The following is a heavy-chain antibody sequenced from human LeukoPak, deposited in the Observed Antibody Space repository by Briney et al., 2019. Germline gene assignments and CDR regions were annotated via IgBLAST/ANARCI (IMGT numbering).Heavy chain of an antibody. J-gene: IGHJ4*02. CDR2: IRYDGTNK. V-gene: IGHV3-30*02. CDR3: AKDGVPSRYFGRNYFDY. D-gene: IGHD3-9*01. Sequence: GGSLRLAWAASGFTFSSYGMHWVRQAPGKGLEWVAFIRYDGTNKYYADSVKGRFTISRDNFKNTLYLKMNNLRAEDTAVYYCAKDGVPSRYFGRNYFDYWGQGALVTVSS. CDR1: GFTFSSYG.